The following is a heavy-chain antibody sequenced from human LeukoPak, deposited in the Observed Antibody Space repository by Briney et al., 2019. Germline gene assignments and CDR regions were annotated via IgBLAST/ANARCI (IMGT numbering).Heavy chain of an antibody. CDR3: ARDSEDFDV. CDR2: IYYSGST. D-gene: IGHD3-3*01. Sequence: SETLSLTCTVSGGSVSSGSYYWSWIRQPPGKGLEWIGYIYYSGSTNYNPSLKSRVTISVDTSKNQFSLKLSSVTAADTAVYYCARDSEDFDVWGQGTTVTVSS. CDR1: GGSVSSGSYY. V-gene: IGHV4-61*01. J-gene: IGHJ6*02.